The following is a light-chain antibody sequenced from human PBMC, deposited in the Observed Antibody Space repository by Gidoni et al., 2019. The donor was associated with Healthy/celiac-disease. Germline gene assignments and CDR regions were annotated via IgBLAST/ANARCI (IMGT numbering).Light chain of an antibody. J-gene: IGKJ1*01. Sequence: DIQMTQSPSSLSASVGDRVTITCRASQSISSYFNWYQQKPGKAPKRLIYAGSSLQSGVPSRFSGSGSGTDFTLTISSLQPEDFSTYYCQQSYSTLGGTFGQGTKVEIK. CDR1: QSISSY. CDR2: AGS. V-gene: IGKV1-39*01. CDR3: QQSYSTLGGT.